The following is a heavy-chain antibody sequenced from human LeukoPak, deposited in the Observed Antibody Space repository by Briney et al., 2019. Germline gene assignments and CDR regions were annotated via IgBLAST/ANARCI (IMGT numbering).Heavy chain of an antibody. V-gene: IGHV3-23*01. D-gene: IGHD1-26*01. CDR1: GFTFSSYA. Sequence: GGSLRLSCAASGFTFSSYAMHWVRQAPGKGLEWVSAISGSGGSTYYADSVKGRFTISRDNSKNTLYLQMNSLRAEDTAVYYCASDPEPFSSGSYYPIDYWGQGTLVTVSS. CDR2: ISGSGGST. J-gene: IGHJ4*02. CDR3: ASDPEPFSSGSYYPIDY.